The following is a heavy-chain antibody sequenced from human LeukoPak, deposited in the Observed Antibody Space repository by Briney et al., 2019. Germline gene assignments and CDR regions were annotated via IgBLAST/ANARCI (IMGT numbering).Heavy chain of an antibody. CDR1: GVSISSNLW. D-gene: IGHD3-10*01. CDR3: ARGGDRSFDY. J-gene: IGHJ4*02. CDR2: IHHSGSI. V-gene: IGHV4-4*02. Sequence: PSGTLSLTCAVSGVSISSNLWWTWVRQPPGKGLEWIAEIHHSGSINYNPSLKSRVTISGDKAKNQFSLNLNSVTAADTAVYYCARGGDRSFDYWGQGTLVTVSS.